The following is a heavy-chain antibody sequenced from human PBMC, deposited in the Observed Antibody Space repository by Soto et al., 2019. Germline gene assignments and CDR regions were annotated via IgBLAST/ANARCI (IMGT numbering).Heavy chain of an antibody. CDR1: GGSISSGDYY. J-gene: IGHJ4*02. D-gene: IGHD3-10*01. CDR3: ARAQGSGFLVS. CDR2: IYYSGST. Sequence: QVQLQESGPGLVKPSQTLSLTCTVSGGSISSGDYYWSWIRQPPGKGLEWIGYIYYSGSTYYNPSLKXRXTXSXXTSKNQFALKLSSVTAADTAVYYRARAQGSGFLVSWGQGTLVTVSS. V-gene: IGHV4-30-4*01.